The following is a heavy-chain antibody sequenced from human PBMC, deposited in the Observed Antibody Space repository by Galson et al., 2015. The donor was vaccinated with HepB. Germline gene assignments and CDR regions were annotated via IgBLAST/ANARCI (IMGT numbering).Heavy chain of an antibody. CDR2: ISAYNGNT. V-gene: IGHV1-18*01. CDR3: ARDLKWLVGGYGMDV. CDR1: GYTFTSYG. D-gene: IGHD6-19*01. Sequence: SVKVSCKASGYTFTSYGISWVRQAPGQGLEWMGWISAYNGNTNYAQKLQGRVTMTTDTSTSIAYMELRSLRSDDTAVYYCARDLKWLVGGYGMDVWGQGTTVTVSS. J-gene: IGHJ6*02.